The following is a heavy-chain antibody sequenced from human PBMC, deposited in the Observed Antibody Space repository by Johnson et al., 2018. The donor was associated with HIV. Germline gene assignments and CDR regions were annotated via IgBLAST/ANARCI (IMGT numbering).Heavy chain of an antibody. CDR3: ARGPPVQYNFWSGYKGPFDI. J-gene: IGHJ3*02. CDR2: ISYDGSSK. V-gene: IGHV3-30*14. D-gene: IGHD3-3*01. CDR1: GFTFSNAW. Sequence: QVQLVESGGGLVQPGGSLRLSCAASGFTFSNAWMSWVRQAPGKGLEWVAVISYDGSSKDYTDSVRCRFTISKDNAKNSLYLQMNSLRVEDTAVYYCARGPPVQYNFWSGYKGPFDIWGQGTMVTVSS.